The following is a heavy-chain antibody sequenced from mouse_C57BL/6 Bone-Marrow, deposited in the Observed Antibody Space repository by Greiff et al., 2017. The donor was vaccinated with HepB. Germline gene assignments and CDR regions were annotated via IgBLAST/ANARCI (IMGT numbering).Heavy chain of an antibody. V-gene: IGHV1-50*01. CDR2: IDPSDSYT. CDR1: GYTFTSYW. J-gene: IGHJ2*01. CDR3: ARGIITTVVAYYFDY. Sequence: QVQLQQPGAELVKPGASVKLSCKASGYTFTSYWMQWVKQRPGQGLEWIGEIDPSDSYTNYNQKFKGKATLTVDTSSSTAYMQLSSLTSEDSAVYYCARGIITTVVAYYFDYWGKGTTLTVSS. D-gene: IGHD1-1*01.